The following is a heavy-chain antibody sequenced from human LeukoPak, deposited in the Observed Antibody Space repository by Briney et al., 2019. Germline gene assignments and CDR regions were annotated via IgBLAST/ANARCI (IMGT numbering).Heavy chain of an antibody. CDR1: GFTFSSYA. CDR3: AREPRPLLPKSIKHLDY. CDR2: ISGSGGST. Sequence: GGSLRLSCAASGFTFSSYAMSWVRQAPGKGLEWVSAISGSGGSTYYADSVKGRFTISRDNSKNTLYLQMNSLRAEDTAVYYCAREPRPLLPKSIKHLDYWGQGTLVTVSS. D-gene: IGHD1-26*01. V-gene: IGHV3-23*01. J-gene: IGHJ4*02.